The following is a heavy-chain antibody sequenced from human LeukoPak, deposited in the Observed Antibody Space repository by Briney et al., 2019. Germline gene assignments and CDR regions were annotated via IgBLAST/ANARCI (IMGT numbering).Heavy chain of an antibody. V-gene: IGHV1-69*02. CDR2: IIPILGIA. D-gene: IGHD1-14*01. J-gene: IGHJ4*02. Sequence: SVKVSCKASGGTFSSYTISWVRQAPGQGLEWMGRIIPILGIANYAQKFQGRVTITADKSTSTAYMELSSLRSEDTAVYYCASPGKFRDGLPRPLDYWGQGTLVTVSS. CDR1: GGTFSSYT. CDR3: ASPGKFRDGLPRPLDY.